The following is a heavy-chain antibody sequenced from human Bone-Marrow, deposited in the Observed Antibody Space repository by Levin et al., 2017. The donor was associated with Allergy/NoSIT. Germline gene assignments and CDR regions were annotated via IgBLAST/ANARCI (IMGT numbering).Heavy chain of an antibody. J-gene: IGHJ4*02. D-gene: IGHD2-8*01. Sequence: GGSLRLSCAASGFTFSSYSMNWVRQAPGKGLEWVSYISSSSSTIYYADSVKGRFTISRDNAKNSLYLQMNSLRDEDTAVYYCARAHGHFRGGHFDYWGQGTLVTVSS. V-gene: IGHV3-48*02. CDR1: GFTFSSYS. CDR3: ARAHGHFRGGHFDY. CDR2: ISSSSSTI.